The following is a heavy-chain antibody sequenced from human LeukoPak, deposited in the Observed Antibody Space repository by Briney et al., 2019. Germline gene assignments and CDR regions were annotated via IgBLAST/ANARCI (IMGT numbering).Heavy chain of an antibody. CDR1: GFTFSGYA. D-gene: IGHD3-3*01. Sequence: GGSLRLSCAASGFTFSGYAMNWVRQAPGKGLEWVSAISGSGGSTYYADSVKGRFTISRDNSKNTLYLQMNSLRAEDTAVYYCAKVVSFWSGYYYYMDVWGKGTTVTVSS. J-gene: IGHJ6*03. CDR3: AKVVSFWSGYYYYMDV. CDR2: ISGSGGST. V-gene: IGHV3-23*01.